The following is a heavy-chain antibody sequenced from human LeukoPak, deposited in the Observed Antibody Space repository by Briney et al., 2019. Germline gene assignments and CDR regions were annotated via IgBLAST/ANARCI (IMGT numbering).Heavy chain of an antibody. CDR1: GYTFTSYA. D-gene: IGHD2-2*01. Sequence: GASVKVSCKASGYTFTSYAMNWVRQAPGQGLEWMGWINTNTGNPTYAQGFTGRSVFSLDTSVSTAYLQISSLKAEDTAVYYCARGLGRVRYCSSTSCYAEKDWGQGTLVTVSS. J-gene: IGHJ4*02. CDR3: ARGLGRVRYCSSTSCYAEKD. CDR2: INTNTGNP. V-gene: IGHV7-4-1*02.